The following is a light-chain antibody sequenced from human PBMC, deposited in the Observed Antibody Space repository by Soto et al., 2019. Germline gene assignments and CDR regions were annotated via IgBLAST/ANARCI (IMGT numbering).Light chain of an antibody. Sequence: QSVLTQPPSVSGAPGQRVTISCTGSSSNIGAGYDVHWYQQLPGTAPKFLIYGNSNRPSGVPDRFSGSKSGTSASLAITGLQAEDEADYYCHSYDSSLSGHYVFGTGTKVTVL. CDR1: SSNIGAGYD. J-gene: IGLJ1*01. CDR2: GNS. CDR3: HSYDSSLSGHYV. V-gene: IGLV1-40*01.